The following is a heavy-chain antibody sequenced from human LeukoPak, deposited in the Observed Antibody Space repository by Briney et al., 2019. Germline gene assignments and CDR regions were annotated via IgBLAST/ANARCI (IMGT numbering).Heavy chain of an antibody. Sequence: SQTLSLTCNVSGASMSSNYWSWIRQPPGKGLEWFGYIYHSGNTNYSPSLESRVTMSVDESKNQFSLRVHFVSAADTAVYYCASTRRAAVAGRFDSWGQGTLVTVSS. CDR2: IYHSGNT. CDR1: GASMSSNY. D-gene: IGHD6-19*01. CDR3: ASTRRAAVAGRFDS. V-gene: IGHV4-4*09. J-gene: IGHJ4*02.